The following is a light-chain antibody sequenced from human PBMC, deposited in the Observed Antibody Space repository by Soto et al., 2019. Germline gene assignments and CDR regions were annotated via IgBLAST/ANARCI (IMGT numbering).Light chain of an antibody. CDR2: KAS. V-gene: IGKV1-5*03. Sequence: DIQMTQSPSTLSGSEGDRVTITCRASQTISSWLAWYQQKPGKAPKLLIYKASTLKSGVPSRFSGSGSGTEFTLTISSLQPDDFATYYCQQYYRSSITFGQGTRLEIK. CDR1: QTISSW. J-gene: IGKJ5*01. CDR3: QQYYRSSIT.